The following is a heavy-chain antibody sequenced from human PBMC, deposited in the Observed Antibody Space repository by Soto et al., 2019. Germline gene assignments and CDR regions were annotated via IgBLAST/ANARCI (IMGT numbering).Heavy chain of an antibody. CDR2: INPSSGTI. D-gene: IGHD3-3*01. CDR1: GYTLTRHY. J-gene: IGHJ4*02. CDR3: TSGLERYYFDY. V-gene: IGHV1-46*03. Sequence: QVQLVQSGAEVKKPGASVKVSCKASGYTLTRHYMHWVRQAPGQGLEWMGIINPSSGTISHAQKFQGRVTMTRDTSTSSVYMELSSLKSEDTDVYYCTSGLERYYFDYWGQGTLVTVSS.